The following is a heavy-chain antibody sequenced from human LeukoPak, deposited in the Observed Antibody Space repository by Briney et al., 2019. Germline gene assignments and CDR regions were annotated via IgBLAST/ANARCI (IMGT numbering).Heavy chain of an antibody. Sequence: SETLSLTCTVSGGSVRSGNYFWSWIRQSPGKGLEWIGYIYFRGNTKYSPALESRVTISEDPSKNQFSLRLTSLTAADTAVYYCARVDWWFDIMTGWPAITNNGMDVWGQGTTVIVSS. J-gene: IGHJ6*02. V-gene: IGHV4-61*01. D-gene: IGHD3-9*01. CDR2: IYFRGNT. CDR1: GGSVRSGNYF. CDR3: ARVDWWFDIMTGWPAITNNGMDV.